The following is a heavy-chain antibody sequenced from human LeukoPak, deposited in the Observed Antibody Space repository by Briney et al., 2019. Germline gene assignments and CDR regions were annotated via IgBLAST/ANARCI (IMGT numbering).Heavy chain of an antibody. CDR2: ISSSSSYI. CDR3: AEWFSGRVNF. V-gene: IGHV3-21*06. Sequence: GGSLRLSCAASGFTFSSYSMNWVRQAPGKGLEWVSSISSSSSYIYYADSVRGRFTVSRRNYNNVMYLQMNSLRPEDTAVYYCAEWFSGRVNFWGQGTLVIVSS. CDR1: GFTFSSYS. J-gene: IGHJ4*02. D-gene: IGHD3-3*01.